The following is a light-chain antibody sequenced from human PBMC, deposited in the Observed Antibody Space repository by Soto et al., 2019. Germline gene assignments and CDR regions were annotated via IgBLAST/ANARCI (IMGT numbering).Light chain of an antibody. J-gene: IGKJ1*01. Sequence: VLTQTPGTLAVSAEEVASGCCSASQPGNSGYLASYPQQPRQAPRLLMHGVPTRDTAIPDRFSGSGDGTDFTLTISRLEPGDFAVYNCQVYGSSPKTVGPGTKVDIK. CDR1: QPGNSGY. CDR3: QVYGSSPKT. CDR2: GVP. V-gene: IGKV3-20*01.